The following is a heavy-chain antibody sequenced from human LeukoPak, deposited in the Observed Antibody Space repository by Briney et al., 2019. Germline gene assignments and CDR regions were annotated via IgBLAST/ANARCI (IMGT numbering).Heavy chain of an antibody. J-gene: IGHJ6*02. D-gene: IGHD3-9*01. V-gene: IGHV3-30-3*01. Sequence: PGGSLRLSCAASGFTFSSYAMHWVRQAPGKGLEWVAVISYDGSNKYYADSVKGRFTISRDNSKNTVYLQMNSLRAEDTAVYYCAAVRYFDSPHYYYGMDVWGQGTTVTVSS. CDR1: GFTFSSYA. CDR2: ISYDGSNK. CDR3: AAVRYFDSPHYYYGMDV.